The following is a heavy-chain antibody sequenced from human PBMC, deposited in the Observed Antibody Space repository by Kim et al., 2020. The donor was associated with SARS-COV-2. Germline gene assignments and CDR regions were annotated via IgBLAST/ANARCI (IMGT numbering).Heavy chain of an antibody. V-gene: IGHV6-1*01. CDR2: YI. J-gene: IGHJ3*02. Sequence: YIDYAVSVESRITINADTSKNRLSLQLSSVTPEDTAVYYCARDRGPRPFDIWGQGTMVTVSS. CDR3: ARDRGPRPFDI. D-gene: IGHD3-10*01.